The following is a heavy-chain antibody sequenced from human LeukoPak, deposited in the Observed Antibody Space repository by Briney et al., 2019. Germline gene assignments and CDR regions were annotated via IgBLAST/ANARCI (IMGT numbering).Heavy chain of an antibody. Sequence: GASVKVSFTASGYTFTIYDISWVRQAPGQGREWMGWISAYNGNTNYAQKLQGRVTMTTDTSTSTAYMELTSLRSDDTAVYHCARDRGSWFDHWGQGTLVTVSS. CDR2: ISAYNGNT. J-gene: IGHJ5*02. CDR3: ARDRGSWFDH. D-gene: IGHD3-10*01. CDR1: GYTFTIYD. V-gene: IGHV1-18*04.